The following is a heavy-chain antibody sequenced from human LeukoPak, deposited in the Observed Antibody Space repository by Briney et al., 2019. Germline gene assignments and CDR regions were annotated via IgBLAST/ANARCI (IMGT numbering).Heavy chain of an antibody. J-gene: IGHJ4*02. CDR2: IYYSGST. CDR1: GGSISSYY. D-gene: IGHD3-22*01. Sequence: SETLSLTCTVSGGSISSYYWSWIRQPPGKGLEWIGYIYYSGSTNYNPSLKSRVTISVDTSKNQFSLKLSSVTAADTAVYYCARAQPDYYDSSGYYYHFDYWGQGTLVTVSS. CDR3: ARAQPDYYDSSGYYYHFDY. V-gene: IGHV4-59*01.